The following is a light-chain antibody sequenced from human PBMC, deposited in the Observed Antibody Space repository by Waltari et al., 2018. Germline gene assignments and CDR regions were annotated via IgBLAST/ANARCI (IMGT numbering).Light chain of an antibody. J-gene: IGLJ3*02. CDR2: SNN. CDR1: SSNIGSNT. Sequence: QSVLTQPPSASGTPGQRVTISCSGSSSNIGSNTVNWYQLLPGTAPNLLIYSNNQRPAGVPDRFSGSKSGTSASLAISGLQSEDEADYYCAAWDDSLNGRWVFGGGTKLTVL. CDR3: AAWDDSLNGRWV. V-gene: IGLV1-44*01.